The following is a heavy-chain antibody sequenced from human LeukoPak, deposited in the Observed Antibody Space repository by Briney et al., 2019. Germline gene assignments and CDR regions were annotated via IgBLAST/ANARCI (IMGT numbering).Heavy chain of an antibody. CDR3: ARARGRAWFDP. J-gene: IGHJ5*02. Sequence: SETLSLTCAVYGGSFSGYYWSWIRQPPGKGLEWIGEINHSGSTNYNPSLKSRVTISVDTFKNQFSLKLSSVTAADTAVYYCARARGRAWFDPWGQGTLVTVSS. CDR2: INHSGST. CDR1: GGSFSGYY. D-gene: IGHD1-26*01. V-gene: IGHV4-34*01.